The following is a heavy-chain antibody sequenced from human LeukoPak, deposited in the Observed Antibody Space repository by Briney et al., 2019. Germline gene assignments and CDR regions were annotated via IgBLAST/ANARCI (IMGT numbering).Heavy chain of an antibody. CDR2: ISWDGGST. D-gene: IGHD2-2*02. V-gene: IGHV3-43*01. J-gene: IGHJ6*03. Sequence: SLRLSCAASGFTFDDYAMHWVRQAPGQGLEWVSLISWDGGSTYYTDSVKGRFTISRDNSKNSLYLQMNSLRTEDTALYYCAKNGIALGDCSSTSCYTSPLYYYYYMDVWGKGTTVTVSS. CDR3: AKNGIALGDCSSTSCYTSPLYYYYYMDV. CDR1: GFTFDDYA.